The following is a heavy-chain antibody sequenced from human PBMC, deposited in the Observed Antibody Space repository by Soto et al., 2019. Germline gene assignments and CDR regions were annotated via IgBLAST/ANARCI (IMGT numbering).Heavy chain of an antibody. CDR2: IVVGSGNT. Sequence: QMQLVQSGPEVKKPGTSVKVSCKASGFTFTSSAVQWVRQARGQRLEWIGWIVVGSGNTNYAQKFQERVTITRDMSTSTAYMELSSLRSEDTAVYYCAADRGYGSGSYYNHGMDVWGQGTTVTVSS. CDR3: AADRGYGSGSYYNHGMDV. V-gene: IGHV1-58*01. CDR1: GFTFTSSA. J-gene: IGHJ6*02. D-gene: IGHD3-10*01.